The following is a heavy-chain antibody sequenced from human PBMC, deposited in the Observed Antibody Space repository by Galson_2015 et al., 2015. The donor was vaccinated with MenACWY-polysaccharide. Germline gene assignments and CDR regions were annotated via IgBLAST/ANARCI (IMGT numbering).Heavy chain of an antibody. V-gene: IGHV3-23*01. J-gene: IGHJ3*02. Sequence: SLRLSCAASGFTFSSYAMSWVRQAPGKGLEWVSGVSASGGSTVYTDSAKGRFTMSRDHSKRPLYLQMNSLRAEDTAVYYCAKDTGPGEYAYSWGTFDIWGRGTMVTVSS. CDR3: AKDTGPGEYAYSWGTFDI. CDR2: VSASGGST. CDR1: GFTFSSYA. D-gene: IGHD3-10*01.